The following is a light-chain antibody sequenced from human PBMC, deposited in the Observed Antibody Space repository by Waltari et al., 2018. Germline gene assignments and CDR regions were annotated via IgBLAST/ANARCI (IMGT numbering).Light chain of an antibody. CDR3: QQSYSTLIT. CDR2: SAS. J-gene: IGKJ5*01. V-gene: IGKV1-39*01. CDR1: QNSWKY. Sequence: ILLTQSPSSLSAFVGDSVPITSRASQNSWKYLNWYQHKPGKAPNHLIYSASTLQSGVPSRFSGSGAGADFTLTISGLQPEDFATYYGQQSYSTLITFGQGTRLEIK.